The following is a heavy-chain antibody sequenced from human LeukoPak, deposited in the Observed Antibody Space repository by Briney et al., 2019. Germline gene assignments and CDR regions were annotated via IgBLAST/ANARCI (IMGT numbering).Heavy chain of an antibody. Sequence: SETLSLTCTVSGGSIGSSSYYWGWIRQPPGKGLEWIGSIYYSGSTYYNPSLKSRVTISVDTSKNQFSLKLSSVTAADTAVYYCARLEGIVGATIDYWGQGTLVTVSS. J-gene: IGHJ4*02. CDR2: IYYSGST. D-gene: IGHD1-26*01. CDR1: GGSIGSSSYY. CDR3: ARLEGIVGATIDY. V-gene: IGHV4-39*01.